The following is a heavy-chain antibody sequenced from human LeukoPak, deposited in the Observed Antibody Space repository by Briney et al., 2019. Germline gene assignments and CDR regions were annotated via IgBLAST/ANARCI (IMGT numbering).Heavy chain of an antibody. CDR3: ARGGSSCSDY. Sequence: GGSLRLSCAASGFTFSSYSMNWVRQAPGKGLEWVSYISSSSSTIYYADSVKGRFTISRDNAKNSLCLQMNSLRDEDTAVYYCARGGSSCSDYWGQGTLVTVSS. J-gene: IGHJ4*02. CDR1: GFTFSSYS. CDR2: ISSSSSTI. V-gene: IGHV3-48*02. D-gene: IGHD6-13*01.